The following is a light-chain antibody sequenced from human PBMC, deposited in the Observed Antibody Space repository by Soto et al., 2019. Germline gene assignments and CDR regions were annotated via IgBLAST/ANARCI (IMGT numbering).Light chain of an antibody. CDR1: DSNIGSNA. V-gene: IGLV1-44*01. J-gene: IGLJ3*02. CDR2: TNN. CDR3: SAWDDSLTGWV. Sequence: QSVLTQPPSASGTPGQRVTMSCSGNDSNIGSNAVNWYQQVPGTAPKLLIHTNNERPSGVTDRFSGSKSGTSASLAISGLQSGDEADYYCSAWDDSLTGWVFGGGTKLTVL.